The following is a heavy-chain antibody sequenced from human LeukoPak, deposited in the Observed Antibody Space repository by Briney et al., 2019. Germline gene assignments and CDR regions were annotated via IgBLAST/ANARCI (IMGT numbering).Heavy chain of an antibody. V-gene: IGHV4-59*01. CDR1: GGSISSYY. CDR3: ARTQLGYGSGWYYFDY. D-gene: IGHD6-19*01. J-gene: IGHJ4*02. CDR2: IYYSGST. Sequence: PSETLSLTCTVSGGSISSYYWSWIRQPPWKGLEWIGYIYYSGSTNYNPSLKSRVTISVDTSKNQFSLKLNSVTAADTAVYYCARTQLGYGSGWYYFDYWGQGTLVTVSS.